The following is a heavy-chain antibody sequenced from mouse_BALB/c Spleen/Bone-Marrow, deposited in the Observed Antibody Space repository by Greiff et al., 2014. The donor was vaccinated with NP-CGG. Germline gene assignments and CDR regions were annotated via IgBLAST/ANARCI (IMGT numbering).Heavy chain of an antibody. J-gene: IGHJ3*01. Sequence: QVQLQQSGAELVKPGASEKLSCKASGYTFTSYYMYWVKQRPGQGLEWIGGINPSNGGTNFNEKFKSKATLTVDKSSSTAYMQLSSLTSEDSAVYYCTRSYYAKEGAWFAYWGQGTLVTVSA. V-gene: IGHV1S81*02. CDR3: TRSYYAKEGAWFAY. D-gene: IGHD1-1*01. CDR2: INPSNGGT. CDR1: GYTFTSYY.